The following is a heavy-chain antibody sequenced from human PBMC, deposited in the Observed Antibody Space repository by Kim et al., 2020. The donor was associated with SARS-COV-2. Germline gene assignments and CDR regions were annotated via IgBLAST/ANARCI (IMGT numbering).Heavy chain of an antibody. CDR3: VRGICSSGGCSPFDY. J-gene: IGHJ4*02. V-gene: IGHV3-74*01. D-gene: IGHD2-15*01. CDR1: GFTFSGYW. Sequence: GGSLRLSCAASGFTFSGYWMHWVRQAPGKGLVWVSRINSDGTNTDYGDSVKGRFTISRDNAKNTLYLQMNSLRAEDTAVYYCVRGICSSGGCSPFDYWGQGTLVTVSS. CDR2: INSDGTNT.